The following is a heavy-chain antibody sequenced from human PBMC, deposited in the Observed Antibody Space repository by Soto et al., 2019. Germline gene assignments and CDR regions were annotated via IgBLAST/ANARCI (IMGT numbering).Heavy chain of an antibody. CDR3: AKGGTGGTIFGVVTTYYYYGMDV. J-gene: IGHJ6*02. Sequence: GGSLRLSCAASGFTFSSYGMHWVRQAPGKGLEWVAVISYDGSNKYYADSVKGRFTISRDNSKNTLYLQMNSLRAEDTAVYYCAKGGTGGTIFGVVTTYYYYGMDVWGQGTTVTVSS. CDR2: ISYDGSNK. V-gene: IGHV3-30*18. D-gene: IGHD3-3*01. CDR1: GFTFSSYG.